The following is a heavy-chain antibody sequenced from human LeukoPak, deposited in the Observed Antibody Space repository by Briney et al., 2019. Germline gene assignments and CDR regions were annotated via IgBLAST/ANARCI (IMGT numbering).Heavy chain of an antibody. Sequence: ASVKVSCKASGYTFTGYYMHWVRQAPGQGLGWMGWISAYNGNTNYAQKVQGRVTMTTDTSTSTAYMELSRLRSDDTAVYYCARVRYRLAETYIDYWGQGTLVTVSS. J-gene: IGHJ4*02. CDR1: GYTFTGYY. CDR3: ARVRYRLAETYIDY. D-gene: IGHD3-16*01. V-gene: IGHV1-18*04. CDR2: ISAYNGNT.